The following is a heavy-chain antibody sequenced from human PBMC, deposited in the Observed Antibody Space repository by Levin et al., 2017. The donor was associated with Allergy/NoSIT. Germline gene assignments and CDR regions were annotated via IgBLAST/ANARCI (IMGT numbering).Heavy chain of an antibody. V-gene: IGHV3-30*04. CDR2: ISYDGSNK. CDR3: ARVGYSSSWYTHFDY. Sequence: GESLKISCAASGFTFSSYAMHWVRQAPGKGLEWVAVISYDGSNKYYADSVKGRFTISRDNSKNTLYLQMNSLRAEDTAVYYCARVGYSSSWYTHFDYWGQGTLVTVSS. CDR1: GFTFSSYA. J-gene: IGHJ4*02. D-gene: IGHD6-13*01.